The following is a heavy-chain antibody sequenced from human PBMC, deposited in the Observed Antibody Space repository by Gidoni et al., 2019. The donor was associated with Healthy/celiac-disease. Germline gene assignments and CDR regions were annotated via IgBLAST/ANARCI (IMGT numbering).Heavy chain of an antibody. CDR2: ISGSGGST. D-gene: IGHD1-26*01. Sequence: EVQLLESGGGLVQPGGSLRLSCAASGFPFSSYAMRWVRQAPGKGLEWVSAISGSGGSTYYADSVKGRFTISRDNSKNTLYLQMNSLRAEDTAVYYCARNLGWELLAPFDYWGQGTLVTVSS. J-gene: IGHJ4*02. CDR1: GFPFSSYA. CDR3: ARNLGWELLAPFDY. V-gene: IGHV3-23*01.